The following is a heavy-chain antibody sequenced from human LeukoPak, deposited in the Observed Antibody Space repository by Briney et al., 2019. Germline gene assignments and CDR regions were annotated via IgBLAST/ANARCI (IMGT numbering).Heavy chain of an antibody. J-gene: IGHJ4*02. V-gene: IGHV3-7*05. Sequence: PGGSLRLSCAASGFXXXSNWMXXXXXAPGKGLEWVANIKQDGSEKNYVDSVTGRFTISRDNAKNSLYLQMNSLRAEDTAVYYCVAISLDYWGLGTLVTVSS. CDR3: VAISLDY. CDR2: IKQDGSEK. CDR1: GFXXXSNW.